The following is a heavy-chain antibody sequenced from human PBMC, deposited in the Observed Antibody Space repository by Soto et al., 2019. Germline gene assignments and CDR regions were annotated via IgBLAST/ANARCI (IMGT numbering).Heavy chain of an antibody. Sequence: EVQMLQSWGGLVQPGGSLGLSCVASGFAFGDYTMNWVRQAPGKGLEWVSRITKSGDDTYYADSVKGRFAISRDNSMNTLSLQMNSLRFEDTAVYFCAAGHGANWGQGTLVTVSS. V-gene: IGHV3-23*01. CDR3: AAGHGAN. J-gene: IGHJ4*02. D-gene: IGHD3-10*01. CDR1: GFAFGDYT. CDR2: ITKSGDDT.